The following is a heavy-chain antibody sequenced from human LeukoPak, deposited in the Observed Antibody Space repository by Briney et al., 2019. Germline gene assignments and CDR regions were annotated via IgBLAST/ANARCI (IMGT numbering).Heavy chain of an antibody. V-gene: IGHV4-59*01. D-gene: IGHD3-3*01. CDR2: IYYSGST. J-gene: IGHJ4*02. Sequence: SETLSLTCTVSGGSISSYYWSWIRQPPGKGLEWIGYIYYSGSTNYNPSLKSRVTISVDTSKNQFSLKLSSVTAADTAVNYCARGDVGYYDFWSGYPRAFDYWGQGTLVTVSS. CDR1: GGSISSYY. CDR3: ARGDVGYYDFWSGYPRAFDY.